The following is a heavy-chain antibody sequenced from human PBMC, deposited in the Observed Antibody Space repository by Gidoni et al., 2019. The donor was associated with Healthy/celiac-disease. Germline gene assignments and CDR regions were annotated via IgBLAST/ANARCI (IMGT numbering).Heavy chain of an antibody. J-gene: IGHJ2*01. CDR2: INHSGST. D-gene: IGHD5-12*01. V-gene: IGHV4-34*01. CDR3: ARGGDGYNSLWYFDL. CDR1: GGSFSGYY. Sequence: QVQLQQWGAGLLKPSEPLSLTCAVYGGSFSGYYWRWIRQPPGKGLEWIGEINHSGSTNYNPSLKSRVTISVDTSKNQFSLKLRSVTAADTAVYYCARGGDGYNSLWYFDLWGRGTLVTVSS.